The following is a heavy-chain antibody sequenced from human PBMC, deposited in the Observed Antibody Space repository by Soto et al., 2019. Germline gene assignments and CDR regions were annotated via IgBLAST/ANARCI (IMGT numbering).Heavy chain of an antibody. D-gene: IGHD3-22*01. CDR3: ARRYDSRGYYSLQLYDFDY. CDR2: IFSNDEK. V-gene: IGHV2-26*01. CDR1: GFSLSNARMG. J-gene: IGHJ4*02. Sequence: QVTLKESGPVLVKPTETLTLTCTVSGFSLSNARMGVSWIRQPPGKALEGLAHIFSNDEKSYSTSLKSRLTISKDTSKIQVGHNMTNIDPVDTATYYCARRYDSRGYYSLQLYDFDYWGQGNLVTVSS.